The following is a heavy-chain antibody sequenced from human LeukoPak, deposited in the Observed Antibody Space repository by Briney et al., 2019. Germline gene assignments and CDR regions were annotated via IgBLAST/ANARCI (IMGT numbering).Heavy chain of an antibody. D-gene: IGHD3-22*01. CDR2: ISGSGGDT. CDR1: GFTFSRSA. V-gene: IGHV3-23*01. J-gene: IGHJ4*02. Sequence: PGGSLRLSCSASGFTFSRSAMSWVRQAPGKGLEWVSGISGSGGDTYYTDSVKGRFTISRDNSKTTVYLQMNSLRTEDTDTYYCAKEGRLTVAAVVVENYFDYWGEGTPVTVSA. CDR3: AKEGRLTVAAVVVENYFDY.